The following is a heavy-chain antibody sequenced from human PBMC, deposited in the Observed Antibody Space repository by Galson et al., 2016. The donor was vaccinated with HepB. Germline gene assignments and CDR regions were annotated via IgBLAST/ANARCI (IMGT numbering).Heavy chain of an antibody. D-gene: IGHD3-22*01. Sequence: SVKVSCKASGDTFSSHAFSWVRQAPGQGLEWMGGIIPVFGTANYAQRFQGRVSITADESTTTVYMELSRLTSEDTAVYYCARDVGGSYHDTPSGDAWGQGTLVIVSP. CDR1: GDTFSSHA. CDR2: IIPVFGTA. J-gene: IGHJ5*02. CDR3: ARDVGGSYHDTPSGDA. V-gene: IGHV1-69*13.